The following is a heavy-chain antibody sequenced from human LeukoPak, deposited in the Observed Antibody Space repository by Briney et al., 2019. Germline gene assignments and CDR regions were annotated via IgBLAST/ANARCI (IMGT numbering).Heavy chain of an antibody. CDR2: IKQDGSEK. V-gene: IGHV3-7*01. D-gene: IGHD3-3*02. J-gene: IGHJ4*02. CDR3: ASRAHFWSGPGG. Sequence: PGGSLRLSCAASGFTFSTYWMSWVRQAPGKGLEWVANIKQDGSEKYYMDSEKGRFTISRDNARNSLYLQMNSLRAEDTAVYYCASRAHFWSGPGGWGQGTLVTVSS. CDR1: GFTFSTYW.